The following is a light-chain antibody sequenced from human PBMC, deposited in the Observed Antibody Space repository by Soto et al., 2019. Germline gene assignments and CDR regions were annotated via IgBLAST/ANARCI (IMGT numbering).Light chain of an antibody. J-gene: IGKJ3*01. CDR3: HQRSTWPFT. CDR1: QSISSY. CDR2: DAS. Sequence: EIVLTPAPATLSLPPGEKATLSCRASQSISSYLAWYQQKPDQAPRLLIYDASNRATGIPARFSGSGSGTDFTLTISSLEPEDFAVYYCHQRSTWPFTFGPGT. V-gene: IGKV3-11*01.